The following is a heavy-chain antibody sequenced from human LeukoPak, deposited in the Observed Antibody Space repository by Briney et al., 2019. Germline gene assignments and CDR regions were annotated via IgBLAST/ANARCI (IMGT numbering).Heavy chain of an antibody. CDR3: ARDMVRGVHTMGY. Sequence: VASVKVSCKASGYTFTGYYMHWVRQAPGQGLEWMGWINPNSGGTNYAQKFQGRVTMTRDTSISTAYMELSRLRTDDTAVNYCARDMVRGVHTMGYWGQGTLVTVSS. CDR1: GYTFTGYY. CDR2: INPNSGGT. J-gene: IGHJ4*02. V-gene: IGHV1-2*02. D-gene: IGHD3-10*01.